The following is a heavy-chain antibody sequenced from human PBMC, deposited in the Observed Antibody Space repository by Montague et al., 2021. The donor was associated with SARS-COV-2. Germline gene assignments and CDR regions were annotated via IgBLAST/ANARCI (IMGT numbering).Heavy chain of an antibody. CDR1: GFSLSTSGMC. CDR3: AREYYYDSSGYYGYAFDI. J-gene: IGHJ3*02. V-gene: IGHV2-70*11. CDR2: IDWDDDK. Sequence: VKHTQTLTLTCTFSGFSLSTSGMCVSWIRQPPGKALEWLARIDWDDDKYYSTSLKTRLTISKDTSKNQVVLTMTNMDPVDTATYYCAREYYYDSSGYYGYAFDIWGQGTMVTVSS. D-gene: IGHD3-22*01.